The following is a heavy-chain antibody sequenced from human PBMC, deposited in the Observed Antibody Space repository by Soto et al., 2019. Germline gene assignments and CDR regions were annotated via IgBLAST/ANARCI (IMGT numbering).Heavy chain of an antibody. CDR1: GGSISSYY. CDR2: IYYSGST. D-gene: IGHD6-13*01. Sequence: LRETLSLTCTVSGGSISSYYWSWIRQPPGKGLEWIGYIYYSGSTNYNPSLKSRVTISVDTSKNQFSLKLSSVTAADTAVYYCARDQTPFSRGIAAAGTGDYYYYYYMDVWGKGTTVTVSS. J-gene: IGHJ6*03. V-gene: IGHV4-59*01. CDR3: ARDQTPFSRGIAAAGTGDYYYYYYMDV.